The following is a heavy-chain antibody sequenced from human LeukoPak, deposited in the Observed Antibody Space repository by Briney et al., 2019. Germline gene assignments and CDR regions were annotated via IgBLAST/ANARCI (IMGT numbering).Heavy chain of an antibody. J-gene: IGHJ4*02. V-gene: IGHV3-30*03. CDR2: ISYDGSNK. CDR1: GFTFSSYG. D-gene: IGHD3-3*01. CDR3: ARDNFRSIFDY. Sequence: PGRSLRLSCAASGFTFSSYGMHWVRQAPGKGLEWVAVISYDGSNKYYADSVKGRFTISRDNSKNTLYLQMNSLRAEDTAVYYCARDNFRSIFDYWGQGTLVTVSS.